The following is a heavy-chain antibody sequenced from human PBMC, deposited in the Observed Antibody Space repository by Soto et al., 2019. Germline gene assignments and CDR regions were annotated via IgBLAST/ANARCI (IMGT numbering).Heavy chain of an antibody. CDR3: ARGGRGYSSAPRYYFDY. Sequence: QVQLVQSGSEVKKPGSSVKVSCKASGGSFSSNPISWVRQAPGQGLEWMAGIIPIFATVHYAQKFQGRVTITAEASTNTAYMELTSLRSEDTAVYFCARGGRGYSSAPRYYFDYWGQGILVTVS. J-gene: IGHJ4*02. D-gene: IGHD5-18*01. V-gene: IGHV1-69*01. CDR2: IIPIFATV. CDR1: GGSFSSNP.